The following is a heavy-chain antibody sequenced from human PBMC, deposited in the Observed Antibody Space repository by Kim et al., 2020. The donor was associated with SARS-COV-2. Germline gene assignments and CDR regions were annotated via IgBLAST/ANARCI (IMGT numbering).Heavy chain of an antibody. D-gene: IGHD3-3*01. J-gene: IGHJ6*01. Sequence: GGSLRLSCAASGFTFSSYSMNWVRQAPGKGLEWVSYISSSGGTIYYADSVKGRFTISRDKAKNSLYLQMNSLRAEDTAVYYCARAGVRGTTISSSRGM. CDR3: ARAGVRGTTISSSRGM. CDR2: ISSSGGTI. CDR1: GFTFSSYS. V-gene: IGHV3-48*01.